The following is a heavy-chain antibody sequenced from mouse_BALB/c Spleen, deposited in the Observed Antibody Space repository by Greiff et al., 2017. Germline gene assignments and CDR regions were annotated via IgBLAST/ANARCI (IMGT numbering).Heavy chain of an antibody. CDR1: GFTFSSYA. V-gene: IGHV5-9-4*01. D-gene: IGHD1-1*01. CDR3: AREDGTWFAY. J-gene: IGHJ3*01. CDR2: ISSGGSYT. Sequence: DVQLVESGGGLVKPGGSLKLSCAASGFTFSSYAMSWVRQSPEKRLEWVAEISSGGSYTYYPDTVTGRFTISRDNAKNTLYLEMSSLRSEDTAMYYCAREDGTWFAYWGQGTLVTVSA.